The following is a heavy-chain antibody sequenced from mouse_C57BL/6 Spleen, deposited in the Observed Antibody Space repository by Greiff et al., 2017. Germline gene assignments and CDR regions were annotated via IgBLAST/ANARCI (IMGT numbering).Heavy chain of an antibody. V-gene: IGHV5-9-1*02. CDR1: GFTFSSYA. Sequence: EVMLVESGEGLVTPGGSLKLSCAASGFTFSSYAMSWVRQTPEKRLEWVAYISSGGDYIYYADTVKVRFTISRDNARNTLYLQMSRLKSEDTAMYYCTRERGLYYGNYFDYWGQGTTLTVSS. CDR3: TRERGLYYGNYFDY. D-gene: IGHD2-1*01. J-gene: IGHJ2*01. CDR2: ISSGGDYI.